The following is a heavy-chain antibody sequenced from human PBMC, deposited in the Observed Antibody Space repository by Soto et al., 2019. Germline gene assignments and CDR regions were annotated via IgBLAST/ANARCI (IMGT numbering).Heavy chain of an antibody. CDR3: ARAGCDGGSCYTLVGLRYGMDV. J-gene: IGHJ6*02. CDR2: ISYDGNNK. CDR1: GFTFSSYA. V-gene: IGHV3-30-3*01. D-gene: IGHD2-15*01. Sequence: GGSLRLSCAASGFTFSSYAMYWVRQAPGKGLEWVAIISYDGNNKYYADSVKGRFTISRDSSKNTLYLQMNSLRAEDTAVYYCARAGCDGGSCYTLVGLRYGMDVWGQGTTVTVSS.